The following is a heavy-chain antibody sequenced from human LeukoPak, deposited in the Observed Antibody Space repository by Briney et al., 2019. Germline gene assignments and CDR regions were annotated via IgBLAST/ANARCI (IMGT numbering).Heavy chain of an antibody. CDR2: IKQDGSEK. D-gene: IGHD3-3*01. CDR3: ARGGSDDFWSAHYNHYMDV. Sequence: PGGSLRLSCAASGFTFSSYWMSWVRQAPGKGLEWVANIKQDGSEKYYVDSVKGRFTISRDNAKNSLYLQMNSLRAEDTAVYYCARGGSDDFWSAHYNHYMDVWGKGTTVTVSS. V-gene: IGHV3-7*01. J-gene: IGHJ6*03. CDR1: GFTFSSYW.